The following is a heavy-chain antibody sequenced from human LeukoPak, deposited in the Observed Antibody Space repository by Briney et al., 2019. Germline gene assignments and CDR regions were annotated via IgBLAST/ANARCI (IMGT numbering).Heavy chain of an antibody. CDR1: GGSISSSSYY. D-gene: IGHD3-10*01. V-gene: IGHV4-39*07. Sequence: PSETLSLTCTVSGGSISSSSYYWGWIRQPPGKGLEWIGNIYYSGSTYDNSSLKSRVTISVDTSKNQFSLKLSSVTAADTAVYYCAVFYGSGKGFDYWGQGTLVTVSS. J-gene: IGHJ4*02. CDR3: AVFYGSGKGFDY. CDR2: IYYSGST.